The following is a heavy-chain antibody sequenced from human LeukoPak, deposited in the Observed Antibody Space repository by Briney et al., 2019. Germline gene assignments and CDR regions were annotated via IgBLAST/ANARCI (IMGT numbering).Heavy chain of an antibody. J-gene: IGHJ3*02. D-gene: IGHD2-21*01. V-gene: IGHV1-24*01. Sequence: ASVKVSCKVSGYTLTELSMHWVRQAPGKGLEWMGGFDPEDGETIYAQKFQGRVTMTEDTSTDTAYMELSSLRSEDTAVYYCAAYYCGGDCYFLDAFDIWGQGTMATVSS. CDR2: FDPEDGET. CDR3: AAYYCGGDCYFLDAFDI. CDR1: GYTLTELS.